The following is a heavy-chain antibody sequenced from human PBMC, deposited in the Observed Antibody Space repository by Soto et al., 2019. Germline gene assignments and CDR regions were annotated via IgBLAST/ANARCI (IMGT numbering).Heavy chain of an antibody. Sequence: GGSLRLSCAASGFTFSSYAMTWVRQAPGKGLEWVSTISGTGTTTYYADSVKGRFTISRDNSKNTLYLQMNSLRTEDTAVYYWEKAVYLLDFDYWGQGALVPSPQ. J-gene: IGHJ4*02. CDR1: GFTFSSYA. D-gene: IGHD2-8*01. CDR2: ISGTGTTT. V-gene: IGHV3-23*01. CDR3: EKAVYLLDFDY.